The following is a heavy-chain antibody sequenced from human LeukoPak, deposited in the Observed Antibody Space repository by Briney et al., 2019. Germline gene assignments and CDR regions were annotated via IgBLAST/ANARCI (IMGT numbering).Heavy chain of an antibody. CDR2: ISSSSSTI. J-gene: IGHJ6*02. Sequence: GGSLRLSCAASGFTFSSYSMNWVRQAPGKGLEWVSYISSSSSTIYYADSVKGRFTISRDNAKNSLYLQMNSLRAEDTAVYYCAKVYCSSTSCYAAYYYYGMDVWGQGTTVTVSS. CDR1: GFTFSSYS. V-gene: IGHV3-48*01. CDR3: AKVYCSSTSCYAAYYYYGMDV. D-gene: IGHD2-2*01.